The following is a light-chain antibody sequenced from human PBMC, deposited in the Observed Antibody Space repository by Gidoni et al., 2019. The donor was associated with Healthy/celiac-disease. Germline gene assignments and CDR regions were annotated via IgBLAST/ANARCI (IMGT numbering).Light chain of an antibody. Sequence: DIQMTQSPSSLSAAVGDRVTITFRASQSISSYLNWYQQKPGKAPKRLSYAASSLQSGVPSRFSGSGSGTDFTLTISSLQPEDFATYYCQQSYSTLGTFGQGTKVEIK. V-gene: IGKV1-39*01. CDR3: QQSYSTLGT. CDR1: QSISSY. J-gene: IGKJ1*01. CDR2: AAS.